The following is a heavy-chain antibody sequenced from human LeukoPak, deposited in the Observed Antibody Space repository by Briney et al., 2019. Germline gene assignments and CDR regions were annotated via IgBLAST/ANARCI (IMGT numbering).Heavy chain of an antibody. J-gene: IGHJ4*02. CDR3: ARGRYFSPYYFDY. Sequence: GGSLRLSCAASGFTFSSYAMHWVRQAPGKGLEWVAVISFDGSNKYYADSVKGRFTISRDNSKNTLYLQINSLRAEDTAVYSCARGRYFSPYYFDYWGQGTLVTVSS. V-gene: IGHV3-30-3*01. CDR1: GFTFSSYA. CDR2: ISFDGSNK. D-gene: IGHD2/OR15-2a*01.